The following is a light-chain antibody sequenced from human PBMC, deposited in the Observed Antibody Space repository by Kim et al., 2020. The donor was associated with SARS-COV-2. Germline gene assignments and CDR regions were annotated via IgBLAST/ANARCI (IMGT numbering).Light chain of an antibody. Sequence: QSALTQPRSVSGSPGQSVTISCTGTSSDVGGYNYVSWYQQHPGKAPKLMIHDVDKWPSGVPDRFSGSKSGNTASLTISGLQAEDEADYYCCSYAGGYTHVVFGGGTQLTVL. V-gene: IGLV2-11*01. J-gene: IGLJ2*01. CDR2: DVD. CDR3: CSYAGGYTHVV. CDR1: SSDVGGYNY.